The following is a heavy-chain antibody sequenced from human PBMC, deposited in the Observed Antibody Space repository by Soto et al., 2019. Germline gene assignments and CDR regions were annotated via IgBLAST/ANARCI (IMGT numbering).Heavy chain of an antibody. Sequence: QVQLVESGGGVVQPGRSLRLSCAASGFIFSSYGMHWVRQAPGKGLEWVALTSYDGSNKYYADSVKGRFTISRDNSKSTLSLQMNSLRAEDTAVYFCAKDQNFYGSGRGPLDYWGQGTLVTVSS. CDR2: TSYDGSNK. V-gene: IGHV3-30*18. D-gene: IGHD3-10*01. CDR1: GFIFSSYG. CDR3: AKDQNFYGSGRGPLDY. J-gene: IGHJ4*02.